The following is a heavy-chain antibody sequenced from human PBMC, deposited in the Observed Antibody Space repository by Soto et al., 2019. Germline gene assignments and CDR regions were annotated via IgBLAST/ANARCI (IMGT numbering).Heavy chain of an antibody. V-gene: IGHV1-69*13. CDR3: ASDVTYCSSTSCSYGG. Sequence: SVKVSCKASGGNFSSYAISWVRQAPGQGLEWMGGIIPIFGTANYAQKFQGRVTITADESTSTAYMELSSLRSEDTAVYYCASDVTYCSSTSCSYGGWGQGTMVTVSS. CDR2: IIPIFGTA. CDR1: GGNFSSYA. D-gene: IGHD2-2*01. J-gene: IGHJ3*01.